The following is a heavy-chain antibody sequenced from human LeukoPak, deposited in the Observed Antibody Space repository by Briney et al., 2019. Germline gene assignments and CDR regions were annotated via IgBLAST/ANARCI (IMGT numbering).Heavy chain of an antibody. D-gene: IGHD5-18*01. CDR3: ARADPLRGYSYNY. CDR1: GDSVSSNRAA. Sequence: SQTLSLTCAISGDSVSSNRAAWNWIRQSPSRGLEWLGRTCYRSKWYNDYAVSVKSRITINSDTSKNQFSLQLNSVTPEDTAVYYCARADPLRGYSYNYWGQGTLVTVSS. V-gene: IGHV6-1*01. J-gene: IGHJ4*02. CDR2: TCYRSKWYN.